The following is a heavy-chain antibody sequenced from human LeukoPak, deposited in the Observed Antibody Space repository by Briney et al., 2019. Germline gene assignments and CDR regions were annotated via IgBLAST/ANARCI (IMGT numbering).Heavy chain of an antibody. CDR1: GGTFSSYA. J-gene: IGHJ6*03. CDR2: IIPIFGTA. D-gene: IGHD3-3*01. Sequence: SVKVSCKASGGTFSSYAISWVRQAPGQGLEWMGGIIPIFGTANYAQKFQGRVTITADKSTSTAYMELSSLRSEDTAVYYCAAYDYDFWSGYPYYYYYMDVWGKGTTVTVS. V-gene: IGHV1-69*06. CDR3: AAYDYDFWSGYPYYYYYMDV.